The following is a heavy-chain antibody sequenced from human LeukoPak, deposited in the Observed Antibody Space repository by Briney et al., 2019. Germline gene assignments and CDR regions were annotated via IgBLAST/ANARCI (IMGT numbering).Heavy chain of an antibody. CDR1: GDSVSSNSAA. J-gene: IGHJ4*02. Sequence: SQTLSLTCAISGDSVSSNSAAWNWIRQSPPRGLEWLGRTYYRSKWYNDYAVSVKSRITINPDTSKNQFSLQLNSVTPEDTAVYYCARVGHARYCSSTSCFRHFDYWGQGTLVTVSS. CDR3: ARVGHARYCSSTSCFRHFDY. CDR2: TYYRSKWYN. V-gene: IGHV6-1*01. D-gene: IGHD2-2*01.